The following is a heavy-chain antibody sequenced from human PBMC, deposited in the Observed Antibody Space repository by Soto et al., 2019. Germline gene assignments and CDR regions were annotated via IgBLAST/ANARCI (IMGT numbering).Heavy chain of an antibody. D-gene: IGHD6-6*01. J-gene: IGHJ6*03. V-gene: IGHV3-74*01. CDR3: ARDPRYYYYMDV. CDR2: INTDGSST. Sequence: GGSVRLSCEASGFTFSNSYWMHWVRQAPGKGLVWVSRINTDGSSTSYADSVKGRFIISRDNAKKTVYLQMNSLGPDDTAVYYCARDPRYYYYMDVWGKGTTVTVSS. CDR1: GFTFSNSYW.